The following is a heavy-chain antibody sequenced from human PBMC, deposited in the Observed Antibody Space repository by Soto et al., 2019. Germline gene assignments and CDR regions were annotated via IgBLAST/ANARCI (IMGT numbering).Heavy chain of an antibody. J-gene: IGHJ6*02. CDR1: GGSFSGYY. D-gene: IGHD4-4*01. CDR2: INHSGST. CDR3: ARALGPTVTIYYYYGMDV. V-gene: IGHV4-34*01. Sequence: PSETLSLTCAVYGGSFSGYYWSWIRQPPGKGLEWIGEINHSGSTNYNPSLKSRVTISVDTSKNQFSLKLSSVTAADTAVYYCARALGPTVTIYYYYGMDVWGQGTTVTV.